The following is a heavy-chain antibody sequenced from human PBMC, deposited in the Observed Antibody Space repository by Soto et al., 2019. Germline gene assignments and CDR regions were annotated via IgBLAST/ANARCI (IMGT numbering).Heavy chain of an antibody. D-gene: IGHD4-17*01. V-gene: IGHV3-30*18. Sequence: VQLLESGGGVVQPGRSLRLSCAASGFTFSSYGMQWVRQAPGKGLEWVAVISYDGSNKYYADSVKGRITIFRDNSKNTLHLQMNSLRAEDTAVYYCAKDHYTVTGNYWCFDLWGRGTLVTVSS. CDR1: GFTFSSYG. CDR2: ISYDGSNK. J-gene: IGHJ2*01. CDR3: AKDHYTVTGNYWCFDL.